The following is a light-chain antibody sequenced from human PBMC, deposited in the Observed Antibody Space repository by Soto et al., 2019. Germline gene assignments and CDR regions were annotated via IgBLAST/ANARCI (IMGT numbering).Light chain of an antibody. J-gene: IGKJ1*01. Sequence: DIQMTQSPSTLSASVGDSVTITCRASQSISNWLAWYQQKPRTPPKLLIYDASRLQSGVPSRFSGSGSGTEFTLTITSLQPDDFATYYCQQTDSFPRTFGQGTKVDIK. CDR1: QSISNW. V-gene: IGKV1-5*01. CDR2: DAS. CDR3: QQTDSFPRT.